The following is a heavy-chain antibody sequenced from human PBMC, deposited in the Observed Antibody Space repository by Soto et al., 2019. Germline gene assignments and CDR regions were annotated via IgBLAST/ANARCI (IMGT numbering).Heavy chain of an antibody. D-gene: IGHD3-3*01. CDR2: IYYSGST. CDR3: ARVWGCYGQYGMDV. CDR1: GGSISSGGYY. Sequence: QVQLQESGPGLVKPSQTLSLTCTVSGGSISSGGYYWTWIRQHPGKGLEWSGYIYYSGSTYYNPSLKSRVTISVDTSKNQFALKLSSVTVADTAVYYCARVWGCYGQYGMDVWGQGTTVTVSS. J-gene: IGHJ6*02. V-gene: IGHV4-31*03.